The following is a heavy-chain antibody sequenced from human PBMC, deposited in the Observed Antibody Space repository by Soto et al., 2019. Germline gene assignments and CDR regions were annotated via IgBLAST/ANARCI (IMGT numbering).Heavy chain of an antibody. J-gene: IGHJ4*02. CDR1: GVSIRASSYY. V-gene: IGHV4-39*01. CDR2: IYYNGKT. Sequence: QMQLQESGPGLVKPSETLSLTCTVSGVSIRASSYYWGWIRQPPGKGLEWIGTIYYNGKTFYHPSLKSRITMSIHTSKNQFSLNMTSVTAADTAVYYCARHGSYWGQGTLVTVSS. CDR3: ARHGSY.